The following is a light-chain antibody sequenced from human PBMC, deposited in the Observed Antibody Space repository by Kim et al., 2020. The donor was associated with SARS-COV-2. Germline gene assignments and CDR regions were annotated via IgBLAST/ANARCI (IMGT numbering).Light chain of an antibody. CDR1: QSISDW. J-gene: IGKJ2*01. V-gene: IGKV1-5*03. CDR3: QQYNSYSYT. Sequence: DIQMTQSPSTLTASVGDRVTITCRASQSISDWLAWYQQKPGKAPKVLIYQASSLKSGAPSRFSGRGFGTEFTLTISSLQPEDFAIYDCQQYNSYSYTFGQGTKLEIK. CDR2: QAS.